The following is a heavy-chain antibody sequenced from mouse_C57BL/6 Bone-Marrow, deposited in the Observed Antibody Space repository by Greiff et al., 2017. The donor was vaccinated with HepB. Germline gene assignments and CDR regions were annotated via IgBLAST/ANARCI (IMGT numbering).Heavy chain of an antibody. Sequence: VQLQQPGTELVKPGASVKLSCKASGYPFTSYWLHWVKQRPGQGLEWIGNINPSNGGTNYNEKFKSKATLTVDKSSSPAYMQLSSLTSEDSAVYDGPYGNLYAMDYWGQGTAVTVAS. D-gene: IGHD2-1*01. CDR2: INPSNGGT. CDR1: GYPFTSYW. V-gene: IGHV1-53*01. CDR3: PYGNLYAMDY. J-gene: IGHJ4*01.